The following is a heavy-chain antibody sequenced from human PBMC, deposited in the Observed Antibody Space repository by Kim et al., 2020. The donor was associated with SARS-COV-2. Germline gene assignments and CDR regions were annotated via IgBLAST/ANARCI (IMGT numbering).Heavy chain of an antibody. J-gene: IGHJ4*02. V-gene: IGHV1-18*01. CDR3: VRGTWGDMNDY. CDR2: KT. Sequence: KTKYAQKFQDRLTMTTDSSTSAAYMELRSLRSDDTAVYYCVRGTWGDMNDYWGQGTLVTVSS. D-gene: IGHD3-16*01.